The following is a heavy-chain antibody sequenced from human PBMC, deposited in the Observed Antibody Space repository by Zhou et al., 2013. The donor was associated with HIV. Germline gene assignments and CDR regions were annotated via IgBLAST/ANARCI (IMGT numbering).Heavy chain of an antibody. V-gene: IGHV1-69*05. CDR1: GGTFSSYA. D-gene: IGHD3-10*01. CDR3: ASMGVGFDYGSGSYFDY. Sequence: QVQLVQSGAEVKKPGSSVKVSCKASGGTFSSYAISWVRQAPGQGLEWMGGIIPIFGTANYAQKFQGRVTITTDESTSTAYMELSSLRSEDTAVYYCASMGVGFDYGSGSYFDYWGQGTLVTVSS. J-gene: IGHJ4*02. CDR2: IIPIFGTA.